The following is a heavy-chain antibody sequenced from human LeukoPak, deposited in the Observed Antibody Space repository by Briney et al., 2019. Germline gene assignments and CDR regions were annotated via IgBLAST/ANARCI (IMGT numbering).Heavy chain of an antibody. J-gene: IGHJ2*01. V-gene: IGHV4-61*02. D-gene: IGHD4-17*01. CDR2: IYTSGST. CDR3: ARATKLTVTTGYWYFDL. CDR1: GGSISSGSYY. Sequence: SETLSLTCTVSGGSISSGSYYWSWIRQPAGKGLEWIGRIYTSGSTNYNPSLKSRVTISVDTSKNQFSLKLSSVTAADTAVYYCARATKLTVTTGYWYFDLWGRGTLVTVSS.